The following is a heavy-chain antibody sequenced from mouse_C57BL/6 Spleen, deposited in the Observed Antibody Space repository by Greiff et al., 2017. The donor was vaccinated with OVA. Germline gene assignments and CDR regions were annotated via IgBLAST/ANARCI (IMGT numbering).Heavy chain of an antibody. CDR3: ARYHYYGSSYGNAMDY. CDR1: GYSITSDY. D-gene: IGHD1-1*01. J-gene: IGHJ4*01. CDR2: ISYSGST. Sequence: VQLQQSGPGLAKPSQTLSLTCSVTGYSITSDYWNWIRKFPGNKLEYMGYISYSGSTYYNPSLKSRISITRDTSKNQYYLQLNSVTTEDTATYYCARYHYYGSSYGNAMDYWGQGTSVTVSS. V-gene: IGHV3-8*01.